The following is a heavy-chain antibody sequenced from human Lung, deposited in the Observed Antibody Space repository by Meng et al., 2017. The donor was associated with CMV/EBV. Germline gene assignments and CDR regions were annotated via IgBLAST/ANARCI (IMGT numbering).Heavy chain of an antibody. J-gene: IGHJ6*02. D-gene: IGHD6-19*01. Sequence: SCAASGFTFSSYSMNWVRQAPGKGLEWVSSISSSSSYIYYAGSVKGRFTISRDNAKNSLYLQMNSLRAEDTAVYYCASLRYSSGWLYYYYGMDVWXQGTTVTVSS. CDR2: ISSSSSYI. CDR3: ASLRYSSGWLYYYYGMDV. V-gene: IGHV3-21*01. CDR1: GFTFSSYS.